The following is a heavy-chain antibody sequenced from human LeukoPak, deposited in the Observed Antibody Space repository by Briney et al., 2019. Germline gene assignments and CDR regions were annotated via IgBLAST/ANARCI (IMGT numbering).Heavy chain of an antibody. J-gene: IGHJ5*02. CDR3: AKDLTRSHYYGSRSDSGSSCTDP. Sequence: PGGSLRLSCAASGFTFSSYSMNWVRQAPGKGLEWVAVISYDGSNKYYADSVKGRFTISRDNSKNTLYLQMNSLRAEDTAVYYCAKDLTRSHYYGSRSDSGSSCTDPWGEGTLVTVSS. CDR1: GFTFSSYS. CDR2: ISYDGSNK. D-gene: IGHD3-10*01. V-gene: IGHV3-30*18.